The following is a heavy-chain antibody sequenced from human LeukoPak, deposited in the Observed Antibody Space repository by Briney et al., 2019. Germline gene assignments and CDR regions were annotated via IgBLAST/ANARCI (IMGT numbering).Heavy chain of an antibody. CDR1: GFTVSNNY. V-gene: IGHV3-53*01. CDR3: ARDRSDHGYFDY. Sequence: GGSLRLSCAASGFTVSNNYMSWVRQAPGKGLEWVSVIYSGGSTYYADSVKGRFTISRDNSKNTLYLQMNSLRAEDTAVYYCARDRSDHGYFDYWGQGTLVTISS. D-gene: IGHD3-3*01. J-gene: IGHJ4*02. CDR2: IYSGGST.